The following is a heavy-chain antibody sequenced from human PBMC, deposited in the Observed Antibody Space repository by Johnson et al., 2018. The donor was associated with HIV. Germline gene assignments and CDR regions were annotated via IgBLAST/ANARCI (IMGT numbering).Heavy chain of an antibody. J-gene: IGHJ3*02. CDR2: ISSSGSTL. CDR3: ARGFHRGGAFDI. V-gene: IGHV3-48*04. D-gene: IGHD1-14*01. CDR1: GFTFDDYG. Sequence: VQPVESGGGVVRPGGSLRLSCAASGFTFDDYGMSWVRQAPGKGLEWVSYISSSGSTLYYADSVQGRFTISRDNAKNSLYLQMNSLRAEDTAVYYCARGFHRGGAFDIWGQGTMVTVSS.